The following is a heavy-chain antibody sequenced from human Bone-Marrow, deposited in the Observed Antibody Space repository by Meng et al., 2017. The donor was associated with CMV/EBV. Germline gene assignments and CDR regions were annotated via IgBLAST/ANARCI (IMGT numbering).Heavy chain of an antibody. Sequence: GESLKISCVASGFTFSSYWMHWVRQAPGKGLVWVSRINSDGSSTSYADSVKGRFTISRDNAKNSLYLQMNSLRAEDTAVYYCARGGYLIHGMDVWGQGTTVTVSS. CDR2: INSDGSST. J-gene: IGHJ6*02. CDR3: ARGGYLIHGMDV. CDR1: GFTFSSYW. D-gene: IGHD3-22*01. V-gene: IGHV3-74*01.